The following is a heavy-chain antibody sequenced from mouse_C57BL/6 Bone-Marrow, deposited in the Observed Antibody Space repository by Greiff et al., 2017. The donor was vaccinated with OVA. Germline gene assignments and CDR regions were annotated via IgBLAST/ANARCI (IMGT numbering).Heavy chain of an antibody. V-gene: IGHV1-69*01. CDR2: LAPSSLYP. D-gene: IGHD1-1*01. CDR1: GYTFTSYW. J-gene: IGHJ4*01. Sequence: QVQLQQSGAELVMPGASVKLSCKASGYTFTSYWMHWVKQRPGQGLEWLFSLAPSSLYPPSPHPFKGKSTLTVDKSSSTAYMQLSSLTSEDSAVYYCARGCGSSCAMDYWGQGTSVTVSS. CDR3: ARGCGSSCAMDY.